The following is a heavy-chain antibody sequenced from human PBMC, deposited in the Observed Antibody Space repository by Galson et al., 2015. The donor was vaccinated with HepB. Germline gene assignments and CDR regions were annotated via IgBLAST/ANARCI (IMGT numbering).Heavy chain of an antibody. CDR3: AREPLGVAAAEY. D-gene: IGHD2-15*01. CDR1: GFTFRDYY. V-gene: IGHV3-11*05. CDR2: ISGNSMYI. Sequence: SLRLSCAASGFTFRDYYMTWIRQAPGKGLEWVSYISGNSMYIKYADAVKNRFTVSRDNAKNLVFLQMNTLRVDDTAIYYCAREPLGVAAAEYWGQGVLVTVSS. J-gene: IGHJ4*02.